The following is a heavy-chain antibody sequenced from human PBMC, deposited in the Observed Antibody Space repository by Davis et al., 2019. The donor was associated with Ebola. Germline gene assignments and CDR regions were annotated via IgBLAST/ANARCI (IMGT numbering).Heavy chain of an antibody. CDR2: INPTSGGA. CDR3: ARVSYGDYRGYYFDY. J-gene: IGHJ4*02. V-gene: IGHV1-2*04. CDR1: GYSFIGHY. D-gene: IGHD4-17*01. Sequence: ASVKVSCKASGYSFIGHYMPWVRQAPGQGLEWMGWINPTSGGATSAQKFQGWVTMTRDTSISTAYMELSRLRSDDTAVYYCARVSYGDYRGYYFDYWGQGTLVTVSS.